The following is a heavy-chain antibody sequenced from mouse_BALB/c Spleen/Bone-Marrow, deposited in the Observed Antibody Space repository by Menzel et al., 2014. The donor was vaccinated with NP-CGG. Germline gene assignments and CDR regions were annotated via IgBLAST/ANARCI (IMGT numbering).Heavy chain of an antibody. CDR2: IWAGGST. J-gene: IGHJ3*01. D-gene: IGHD1-1*01. V-gene: IGHV2-9*02. CDR1: EFSLTSYG. CDR3: ARGGSSRAWFAY. Sequence: VQLVESGPGLVAPSQSRSITGTVSEFSLTSYGVHWVRQPPGKGREWLGVIWAGGSTNYNSALMSRLSISKDNSKSQVFLKMNSLQTDDTAMYYCARGGSSRAWFAYWGQGTLVTVSA.